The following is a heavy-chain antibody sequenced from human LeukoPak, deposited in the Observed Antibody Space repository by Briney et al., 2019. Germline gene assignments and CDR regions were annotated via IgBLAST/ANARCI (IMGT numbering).Heavy chain of an antibody. D-gene: IGHD6-19*01. CDR1: GGTFSSYA. CDR3: ARAFGSSGWNPDVGWFDP. V-gene: IGHV1-69*05. CDR2: IIPIFGTA. J-gene: IGHJ5*02. Sequence: SVKVSCKASGGTFSSYAISWVRQAPGQGLEWMGGIIPIFGTANYAQKFQGRVTITTEESTSTAYMEQSRLRSEDTAVYYCARAFGSSGWNPDVGWFDPWGQGTLVTVSS.